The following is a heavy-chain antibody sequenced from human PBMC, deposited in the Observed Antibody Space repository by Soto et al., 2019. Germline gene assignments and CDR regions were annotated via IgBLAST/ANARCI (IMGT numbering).Heavy chain of an antibody. Sequence: QVQLVESGGGVAQPGGSLRLPCVTSGLTFNTFGLNWVRQAPGKGRGWVASISYDGRENYYADSVKGRFTISRDTSQNTLFLQLNSLRVEDTALYFCARDSKASLYYYDASGYAFTHWGQGTLLIVST. CDR3: ARDSKASLYYYDASGYAFTH. J-gene: IGHJ4*02. V-gene: IGHV3-30*19. CDR1: GLTFNTFG. CDR2: ISYDGREN. D-gene: IGHD3-22*01.